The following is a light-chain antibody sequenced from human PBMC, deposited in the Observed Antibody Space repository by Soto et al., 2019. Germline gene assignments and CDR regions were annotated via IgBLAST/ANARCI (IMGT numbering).Light chain of an antibody. CDR2: DAA. CDR3: QQRSNWPPGVT. Sequence: EIVLTQFPATLSLSPGERATLSCRALPSVSSYFAWYKQKPAQAPRLLIYDAANRATGIPARFSGSGSGPDFTLTISSLEPEDLAVYYCQQRSNWPPGVTFGGGTKVEIK. V-gene: IGKV3-11*01. J-gene: IGKJ4*01. CDR1: PSVSSY.